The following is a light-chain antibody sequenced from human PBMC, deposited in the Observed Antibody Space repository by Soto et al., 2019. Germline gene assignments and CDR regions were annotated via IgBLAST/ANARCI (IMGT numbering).Light chain of an antibody. V-gene: IGKV4-1*01. CDR1: QSVLYGSTNKNY. CDR3: QQYYSTPFT. J-gene: IGKJ4*01. Sequence: DIVMTQSPDYLAVSLGERATINCRSSQSVLYGSTNKNYLAWYQQKPGQPPKLLIYWASTRESGVPDRFSGSGSGTDFTXTISSLQAEDVAVYYCQQYYSTPFTFGGGAKVEIK. CDR2: WAS.